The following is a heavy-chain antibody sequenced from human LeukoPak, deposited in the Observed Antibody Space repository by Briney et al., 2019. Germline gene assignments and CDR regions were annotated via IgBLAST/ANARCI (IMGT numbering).Heavy chain of an antibody. V-gene: IGHV3-23*01. CDR2: ITSSGDYT. CDR3: AKRSRDSSGWFDY. CDR1: GFTFSSYG. Sequence: GGSLRLSCAASGFTFSSYGMHWVRQAPGKGLEWVSAITSSGDYTDYADSVKGRFTISRDNSKSMLYLQMNSLRVEDTAVYYCAKRSRDSSGWFDYWGQGTLVTASS. J-gene: IGHJ4*02. D-gene: IGHD6-19*01.